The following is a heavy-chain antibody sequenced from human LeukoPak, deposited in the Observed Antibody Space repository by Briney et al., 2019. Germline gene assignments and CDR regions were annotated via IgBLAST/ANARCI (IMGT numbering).Heavy chain of an antibody. Sequence: SETLSLTCAVYGGSFSGYYWSWLRQPPGKGLEWIGGISSSGNTYYNPSLKSRITISIDTSKNHFSLKLSSVSAADTAVYYCARLGAGPTYYDFWSGYSSFYFDYWGQGTLVTVSS. J-gene: IGHJ4*02. CDR1: GGSFSGYY. CDR2: ISSSGNT. V-gene: IGHV4-34*01. D-gene: IGHD3-3*01. CDR3: ARLGAGPTYYDFWSGYSSFYFDY.